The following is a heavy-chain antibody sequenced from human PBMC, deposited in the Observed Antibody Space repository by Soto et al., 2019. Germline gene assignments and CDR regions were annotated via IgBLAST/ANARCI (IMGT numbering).Heavy chain of an antibody. Sequence: QVQLVESGGGVVQPARSLRLSCSVSGFTFSSYGMHWVRPAPGKGQEWVAVISYDGSNKYYVDSVKGRFTISRDNSKNTLYLQMNSLRAEDTAVYDCAKDVLRFLEWLAFYGMDVWGQGTTVTVSS. CDR3: AKDVLRFLEWLAFYGMDV. CDR1: GFTFSSYG. CDR2: ISYDGSNK. D-gene: IGHD3-3*01. V-gene: IGHV3-30*18. J-gene: IGHJ6*02.